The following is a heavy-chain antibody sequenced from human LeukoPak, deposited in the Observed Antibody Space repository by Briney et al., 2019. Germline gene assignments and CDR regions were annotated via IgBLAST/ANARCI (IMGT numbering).Heavy chain of an antibody. CDR2: INPNSGGT. D-gene: IGHD3-3*01. V-gene: IGHV1-2*02. Sequence: ASVKVSCKASGYTFTGYYMHWVRQAPGQGLEWMGWINPNSGGTNYAQKFQGRVTMTRDTSISTAYMELSRLRSDDMAGYYCARGITIFGVVIAGNWFDHWGQGTLVTVSS. CDR3: ARGITIFGVVIAGNWFDH. CDR1: GYTFTGYY. J-gene: IGHJ5*02.